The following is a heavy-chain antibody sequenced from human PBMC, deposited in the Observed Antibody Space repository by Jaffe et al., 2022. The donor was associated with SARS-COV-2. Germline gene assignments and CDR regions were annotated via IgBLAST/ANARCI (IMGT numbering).Heavy chain of an antibody. D-gene: IGHD6-6*01. V-gene: IGHV1-3*01. CDR3: ARHNYLSSIAARAYWYFDL. Sequence: QVQLVQSGAEVKKPGASVKVSCKASGYTFTSYAMHWVRQAPGQRLEWMGWINAGNGNTKYSQKFQGRVTITRDTSASTAYMELSSLRSEDTAVYYCARHNYLSSIAARAYWYFDLWGRGTLVTVSS. J-gene: IGHJ2*01. CDR2: INAGNGNT. CDR1: GYTFTSYA.